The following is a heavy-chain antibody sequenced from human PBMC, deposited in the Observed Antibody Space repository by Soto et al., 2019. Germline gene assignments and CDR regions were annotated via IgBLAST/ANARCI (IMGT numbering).Heavy chain of an antibody. V-gene: IGHV3-30*03. J-gene: IGHJ4*02. Sequence: QVPLVESGGGVVQPGRSLRLSCAASGFPFTSYGMHWVREGLDKGLEWVAIISYDGSDKYYADSVKGRFTISRDNSKNTLYLQMNSLRPEDTALYYCVGGQYYFDYRGQGTLVIVSS. CDR1: GFPFTSYG. D-gene: IGHD3-10*01. CDR3: VGGQYYFDY. CDR2: ISYDGSDK.